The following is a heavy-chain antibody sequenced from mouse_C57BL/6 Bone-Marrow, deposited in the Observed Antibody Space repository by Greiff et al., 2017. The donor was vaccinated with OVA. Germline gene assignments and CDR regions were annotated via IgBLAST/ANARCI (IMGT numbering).Heavy chain of an antibody. CDR1: GYTFTSYW. Sequence: VQLQQPGTELVKPGASVKLSCKASGYTFTSYWMHWVKQRPGQGLEWIGNINPSNGGTNYNEKFKSKATLTVDKSSSTAYMQLSSLTSEDAAVYYCARGIPLDDGYYRGYFDVWGTGTTVTVSS. D-gene: IGHD2-3*01. V-gene: IGHV1-53*01. CDR2: INPSNGGT. J-gene: IGHJ1*03. CDR3: ARGIPLDDGYYRGYFDV.